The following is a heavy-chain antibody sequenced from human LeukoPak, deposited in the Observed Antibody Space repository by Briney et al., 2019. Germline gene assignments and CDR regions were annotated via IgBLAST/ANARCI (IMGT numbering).Heavy chain of an antibody. CDR2: ISYDGSNK. Sequence: GGSLRLSCAASGFTFSSYAMHWVRQAPGKGLEWVAVISYDGSNKYYADSVKGRFTISRDNSKNTLYLQMNSLRAKDTAVYYCARSGYYDSSGNFDYWGQGTLVTVSS. CDR1: GFTFSSYA. CDR3: ARSGYYDSSGNFDY. J-gene: IGHJ4*02. V-gene: IGHV3-30*04. D-gene: IGHD3-22*01.